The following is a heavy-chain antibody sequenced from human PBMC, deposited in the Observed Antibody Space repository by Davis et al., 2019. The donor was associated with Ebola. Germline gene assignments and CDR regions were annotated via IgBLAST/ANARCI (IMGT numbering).Heavy chain of an antibody. CDR1: GGSISSSSYY. CDR3: ARHYTDGSGQFDY. Sequence: GSLRLSCTVSGGSISSSSYYWGWIRQPPGKGLEWIGSIYYSGSTYYNPSLKSRVTISVDTSKNQFSLKLSSVTAADTAVYYCARHYTDGSGQFDYWGQGTLVTVSS. V-gene: IGHV4-39*01. D-gene: IGHD3-10*01. J-gene: IGHJ4*02. CDR2: IYYSGST.